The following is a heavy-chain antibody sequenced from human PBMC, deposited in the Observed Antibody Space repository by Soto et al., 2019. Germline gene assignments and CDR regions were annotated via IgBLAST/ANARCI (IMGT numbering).Heavy chain of an antibody. CDR1: GYTFTGYY. V-gene: IGHV1-2*02. Sequence: ASVKVSCKASGYTFTGYYMHWVRRAPGQGLEWMGWINPNSGGTNYAQKFQGRVTMTGDTSISTAYMELSRLRSDDTAVYYCAREKAQLVDNWFDPWGQGTLVTVSS. D-gene: IGHD6-13*01. CDR3: AREKAQLVDNWFDP. J-gene: IGHJ5*02. CDR2: INPNSGGT.